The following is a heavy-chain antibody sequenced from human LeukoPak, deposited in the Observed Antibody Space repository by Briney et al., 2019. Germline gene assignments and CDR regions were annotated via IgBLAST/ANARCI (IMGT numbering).Heavy chain of an antibody. D-gene: IGHD3-3*01. J-gene: IGHJ6*02. V-gene: IGHV3-9*01. CDR3: ATDSHEWLRVGYYYYGMDV. CDR1: GFTFDDYA. Sequence: PGGSLRLSCAASGFTFDDYAMHWVRQAPGKGLEWVSGISWNSGSIGYADSVKGRFTISRDNAKNSLYLQMNSLRAEDTALYYCATDSHEWLRVGYYYYGMDVWGQGTTVTVSS. CDR2: ISWNSGSI.